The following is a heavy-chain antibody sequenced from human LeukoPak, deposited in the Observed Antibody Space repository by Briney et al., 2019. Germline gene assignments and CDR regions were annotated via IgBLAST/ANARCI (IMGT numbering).Heavy chain of an antibody. V-gene: IGHV3-53*01. J-gene: IGHJ4*02. CDR3: AGGTVTAPDY. D-gene: IGHD2-21*02. CDR2: IYSGGNT. Sequence: PGGSLRLSCAASGFSVSNTYMSWVRQAPGKGLEWVSIIYSGGNTYCADSVEGRFTISRDNSKNTLYLQMNRLRPEDTAVYYCAGGTVTAPDYWGQGTLVTVSS. CDR1: GFSVSNTY.